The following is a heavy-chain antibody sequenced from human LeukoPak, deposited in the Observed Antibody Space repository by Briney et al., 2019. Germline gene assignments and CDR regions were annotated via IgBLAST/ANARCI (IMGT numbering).Heavy chain of an antibody. CDR3: AKDSSVPYGITN. D-gene: IGHD4-17*01. Sequence: GGSLRLSCAASGFTFRSYAMSWVRQAPGKGLEWVSAIDGSGGNTFYADSVKGRFTISRDNSKNTLFLHMNSLRAEDTAVYFCAKDSSVPYGITNWGQGTLVTVS. CDR2: IDGSGGNT. V-gene: IGHV3-23*01. CDR1: GFTFRSYA. J-gene: IGHJ4*02.